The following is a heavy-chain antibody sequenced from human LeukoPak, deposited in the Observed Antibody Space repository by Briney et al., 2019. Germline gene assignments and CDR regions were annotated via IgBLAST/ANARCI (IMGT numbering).Heavy chain of an antibody. Sequence: PSETLSLTCTVAGGSISIDYWSWIRQAPGKGLEWIGYIHYRGDTNYFPSLKSRVTISVDTSKTQFSLKLTSVTAADTAVYYCARSRGSTKTHYGLHYDYWGQGTPVTVSS. J-gene: IGHJ4*02. V-gene: IGHV4-59*01. CDR1: GGSISIDY. CDR3: ARSRGSTKTHYGLHYDY. D-gene: IGHD2-2*01. CDR2: IHYRGDT.